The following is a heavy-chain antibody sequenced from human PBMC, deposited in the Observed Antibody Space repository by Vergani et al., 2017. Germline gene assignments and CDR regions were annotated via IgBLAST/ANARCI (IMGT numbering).Heavy chain of an antibody. Sequence: QVQLVQSGAEVKTPGASVKVSCKASGYTFTSYDINWVRQATGQGLEWMGWMNPNSGNTGYAQKFQGRVTMTRNTAISTADMELSSLRSEDTAVDYCARGRRGVTMVRGVRGAYYMDVWGKGTTVTVSS. J-gene: IGHJ6*03. CDR1: GYTFTSYD. D-gene: IGHD3-10*01. CDR3: ARGRRGVTMVRGVRGAYYMDV. V-gene: IGHV1-8*01. CDR2: MNPNSGNT.